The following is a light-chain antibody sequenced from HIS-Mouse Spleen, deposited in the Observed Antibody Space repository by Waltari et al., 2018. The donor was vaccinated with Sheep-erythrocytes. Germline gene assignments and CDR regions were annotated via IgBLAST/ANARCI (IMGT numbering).Light chain of an antibody. CDR2: DVS. CDR1: SSEGGGYNY. CDR3: CSYAGSYNYV. V-gene: IGLV2-11*01. J-gene: IGLJ1*01. Sequence: QSALTQPRSVSGSPGQSVTISCTGTSSEGGGYNYVSWYQQHPGKAPKLMIYDVSKRPSGVPDRFSGSKSGNTASLTISGLQAEDEADYYCCSYAGSYNYVFGTGTKVTVL.